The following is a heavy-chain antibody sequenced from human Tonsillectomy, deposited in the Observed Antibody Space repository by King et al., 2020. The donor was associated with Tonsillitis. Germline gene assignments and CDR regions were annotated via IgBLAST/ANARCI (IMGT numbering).Heavy chain of an antibody. CDR1: VGSISSGGYY. CDR3: ARDGGRWLLGVGGGVFDY. J-gene: IGHJ4*02. Sequence: VQLQESGPGLVKPSQTLSLTCTVSVGSISSGGYYWSWIRQHPGKGLEWIGYIYYSGSTYYNPSLKSRVTISVDTSKNQFSLKLSSVTAADTAVYYCARDGGRWLLGVGGGVFDYWGQGTLVTVSS. D-gene: IGHD5-24*01. V-gene: IGHV4-31*03. CDR2: IYYSGST.